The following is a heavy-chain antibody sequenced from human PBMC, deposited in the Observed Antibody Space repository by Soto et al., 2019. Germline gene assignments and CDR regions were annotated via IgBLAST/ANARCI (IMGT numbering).Heavy chain of an antibody. CDR1: GGSISSADSY. D-gene: IGHD3-16*02. Sequence: QVQLQESGPGLVKPSQTLSLTCTVSGGSISSADSYWSWIRQPPGKGLEWIGYIYYSGSTYYTPSLKSRLTMSLDTSTNLFSLKLDSVTAADTAVYSCARVRVWGNYRDLPQRYFDLWGRGTLVTVSS. V-gene: IGHV4-30-4*01. CDR2: IYYSGST. CDR3: ARVRVWGNYRDLPQRYFDL. J-gene: IGHJ2*01.